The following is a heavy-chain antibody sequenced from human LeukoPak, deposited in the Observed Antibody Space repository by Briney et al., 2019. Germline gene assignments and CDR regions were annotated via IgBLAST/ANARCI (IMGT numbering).Heavy chain of an antibody. J-gene: IGHJ3*02. CDR2: INPSGGST. CDR3: ARDWGWFGELLFDAFDI. CDR1: GYTFTSYY. V-gene: IGHV1-46*01. D-gene: IGHD3-10*01. Sequence: ASVKVSCKASGYTFTSYYMHWVRQAPGQGLEWMGIINPSGGSTSYAQKFQGRVTMTRDTSTSTVYMELSSLRSEDTAVYYRARDWGWFGELLFDAFDIWGQGTMVTVSS.